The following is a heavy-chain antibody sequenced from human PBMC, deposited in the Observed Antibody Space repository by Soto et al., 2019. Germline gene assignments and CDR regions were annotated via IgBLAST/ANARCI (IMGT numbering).Heavy chain of an antibody. Sequence: QVQLVQSGSELKKPGASVKVSCKASGYTFTNYDLHWVRQASGQGLEWMGWVNPKTGNTAYAQKFQGRVTMSRDTSVTAAYMELSSLTSEDTAVYFCARSDYGDLDYWGQGTRVTVSS. J-gene: IGHJ4*02. V-gene: IGHV1-8*01. CDR3: ARSDYGDLDY. CDR2: VNPKTGNT. CDR1: GYTFTNYD. D-gene: IGHD4-17*01.